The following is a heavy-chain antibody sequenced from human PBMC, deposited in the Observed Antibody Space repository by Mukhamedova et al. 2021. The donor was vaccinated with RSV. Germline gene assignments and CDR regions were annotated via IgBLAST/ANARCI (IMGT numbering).Heavy chain of an antibody. Sequence: APGKGLEWVGRIKSKTDGGTTDYAAPEKGRFTISRDDSKNTLYLQMNSLKTEDTAVYYCTTGSPNCSSTSCPFDYWGQGTLVTVS. CDR2: IKSKTDGGTT. D-gene: IGHD2-2*01. V-gene: IGHV3-15*01. J-gene: IGHJ4*02. CDR3: TTGSPNCSSTSCPFDY.